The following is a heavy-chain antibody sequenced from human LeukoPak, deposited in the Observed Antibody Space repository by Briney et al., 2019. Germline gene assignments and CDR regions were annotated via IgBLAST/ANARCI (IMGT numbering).Heavy chain of an antibody. CDR1: GFTFSTYA. Sequence: SGRSLRLSCAASGFTFSTYAMHWVRQAPGKGLQWVAVIWYDGINKYYADSVKGRFTITRDNSKNTLYLQMNSLRADDTAVYYGARGGVVVPAVMDYWGQGTLVSVSS. V-gene: IGHV3-33*01. J-gene: IGHJ4*02. CDR3: ARGGVVVPAVMDY. D-gene: IGHD2-2*01. CDR2: IWYDGINK.